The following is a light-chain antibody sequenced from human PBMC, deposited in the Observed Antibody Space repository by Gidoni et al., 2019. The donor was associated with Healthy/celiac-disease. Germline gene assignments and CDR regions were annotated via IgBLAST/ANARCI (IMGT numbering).Light chain of an antibody. Sequence: DIQMTQAPSSLSASVGDRVTITCQASQDISTYLNWYQQKPGKAPKLLIYDASNLETGVPSRFSGSGSGTAFTFTISSLQPEDIATYYCQQYDNLLTFGPGTKVDIK. J-gene: IGKJ3*01. CDR3: QQYDNLLT. CDR2: DAS. V-gene: IGKV1-33*01. CDR1: QDISTY.